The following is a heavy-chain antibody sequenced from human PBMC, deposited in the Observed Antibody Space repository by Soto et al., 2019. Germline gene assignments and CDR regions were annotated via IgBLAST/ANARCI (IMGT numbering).Heavy chain of an antibody. J-gene: IGHJ4*02. CDR3: ASSGSSTSCYDY. D-gene: IGHD2-2*01. V-gene: IGHV3-72*01. CDR1: GFTFSDHY. Sequence: EVHLMESGGGLVQPGGSLRLSCAASGFTFSDHYIDWVRQAPGKGLEWVGRTRNKANSYTAEYAASVKGRFTISRDDSKNLLYLQMDSLKIEDTAVYFCASSGSSTSCYDYLGQGTLVTVCS. CDR2: TRNKANSYTA.